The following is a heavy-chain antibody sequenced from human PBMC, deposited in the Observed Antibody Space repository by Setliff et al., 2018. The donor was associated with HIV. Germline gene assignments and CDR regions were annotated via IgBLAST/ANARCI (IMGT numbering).Heavy chain of an antibody. Sequence: SVKVSCKASGGTFSSYAISWVRQAPGQGLERMGGIIPIFGRANSAQKFQDRVTITADESTSTAYMELSSLRSEDTAVYFCASRHYYDSSGYYSNWGQGTLVTVSS. CDR1: GGTFSSYA. J-gene: IGHJ4*02. D-gene: IGHD3-22*01. CDR2: IIPIFGRA. CDR3: ASRHYYDSSGYYSN. V-gene: IGHV1-69*13.